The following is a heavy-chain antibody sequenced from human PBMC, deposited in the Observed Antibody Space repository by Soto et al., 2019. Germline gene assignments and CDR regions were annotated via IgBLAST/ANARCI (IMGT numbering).Heavy chain of an antibody. CDR1: GYSFTSYW. D-gene: IGHD6-19*01. J-gene: IGHJ6*02. CDR2: IDPSDSYT. V-gene: IGHV5-10-1*01. Sequence: PGESLKISCKGSGYSFTSYWISCVRQMPGKGLEWMGRIDPSDSYTNYSPSFQGHVTISADKSISTAYLQWSSLKASDTAMYYCARHQGMAVAGTPYGMEVWGQGTTVTVSS. CDR3: ARHQGMAVAGTPYGMEV.